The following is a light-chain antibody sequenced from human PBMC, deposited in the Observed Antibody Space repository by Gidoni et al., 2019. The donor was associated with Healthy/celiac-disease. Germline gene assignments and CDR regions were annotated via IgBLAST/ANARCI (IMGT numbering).Light chain of an antibody. CDR2: DAS. CDR3: QQYNSLMYT. J-gene: IGKJ2*01. V-gene: IGKV1-5*01. CDR1: QSISSW. Sequence: DIQVTQSPSTLSASVGGRVTITCRASQSISSWLAWYQQKPGKAPKLLIYDASSLESGVPSRFSGSGSGTEFTLTISSLQPDDFATYYCQQYNSLMYTFGQGTKLEIK.